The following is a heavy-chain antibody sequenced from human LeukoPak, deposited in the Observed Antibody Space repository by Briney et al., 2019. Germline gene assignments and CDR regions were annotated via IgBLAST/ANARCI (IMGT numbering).Heavy chain of an antibody. V-gene: IGHV4-30-2*01. CDR1: GGSISSGGYS. CDR3: AREKNSGGLFDY. J-gene: IGHJ4*02. Sequence: SQTLSLTCAVSGGSISSGGYSWSWIRQPPGKGLEWIGYIYHSGSTYYNPSLKSRVTISVDRSKNQFSLKLSSVTAADTAVYYCAREKNSGGLFDYWGQGALVTVSS. CDR2: IYHSGST. D-gene: IGHD3-10*01.